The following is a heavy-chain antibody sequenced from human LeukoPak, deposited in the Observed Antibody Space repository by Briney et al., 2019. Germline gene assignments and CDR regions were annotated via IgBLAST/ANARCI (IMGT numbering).Heavy chain of an antibody. J-gene: IGHJ4*02. CDR1: GGSISSSNYY. D-gene: IGHD3-3*01. Sequence: SETLSLTCTVSGGSISSSNYYWGWVRQPPGKGLEWIANIYYSGSTYYSPSLRSRVTISVDTSKNQFSLKLTSVTAADTAVYYCARHASVSGNWPRPLDYWGQGSLVTVSP. V-gene: IGHV4-39*01. CDR2: IYYSGST. CDR3: ARHASVSGNWPRPLDY.